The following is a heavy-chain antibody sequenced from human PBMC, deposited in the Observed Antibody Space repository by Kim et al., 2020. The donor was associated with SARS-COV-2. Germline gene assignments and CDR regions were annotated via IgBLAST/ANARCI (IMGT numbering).Heavy chain of an antibody. CDR1: GFTFSSYW. CDR3: YFYYVSSAPGGH. J-gene: IGHJ4*02. D-gene: IGHD3-22*01. CDR2: INSDGSTT. V-gene: IGHV3-74*01. Sequence: GGSLRLSCAASGFTFSSYWMNWVRQAPGKGLVWVSVINSDGSTTNYADSVKGRFTISRDNAKNTLYLQMNSLRAEDTAVYYCYFYYVSSAPGGHWGQGTLVTVSS.